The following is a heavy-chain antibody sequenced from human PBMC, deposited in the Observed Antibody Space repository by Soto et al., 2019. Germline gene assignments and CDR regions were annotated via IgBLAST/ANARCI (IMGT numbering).Heavy chain of an antibody. CDR2: IRTSVGDT. D-gene: IGHD4-17*01. CDR3: AIETTYDYGYFDS. CDR1: GFTFSSYA. V-gene: IGHV3-23*01. Sequence: PGGSLRLSCAASGFTFSSYAMNWVRQAPGKGLEWVSTIRTSVGDTYYAASVKGRFTISRDNSKSTVYLHLNSLRAEDTAIYYCAIETTYDYGYFDSWGQGTLVTVSS. J-gene: IGHJ4*02.